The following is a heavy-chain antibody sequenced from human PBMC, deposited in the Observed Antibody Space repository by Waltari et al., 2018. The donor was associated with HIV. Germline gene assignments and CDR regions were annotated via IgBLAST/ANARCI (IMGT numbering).Heavy chain of an antibody. J-gene: IGHJ5*02. V-gene: IGHV1-18*01. Sequence: QVQLVQSGAAVKKPGASVKVSCKASAYIHKSNYRINWVRPAPEQGLEWMGWISVYNGNTNYAQKLQGRITMTTDTSTRTTYMELRGLRSDDTAVYYCARDRADDILTGPLGPWGQGTLVTVSS. CDR3: ARDRADDILTGPLGP. CDR1: AYIHKSNYR. CDR2: ISVYNGNT. D-gene: IGHD3-9*01.